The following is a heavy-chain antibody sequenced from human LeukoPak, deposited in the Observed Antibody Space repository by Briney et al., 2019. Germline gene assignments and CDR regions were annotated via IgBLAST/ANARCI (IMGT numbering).Heavy chain of an antibody. CDR2: INHSGST. CDR1: GGSFSGYY. Sequence: SETLSLTCAVYGGSFSGYYWSWIRQPPGKGLEWIGEINHSGSTNYNPSLESRVTISVDTSKNQFSLKLSSVTAADTAVYYCARGGVVAATFFDYWGQGTLVTVSS. V-gene: IGHV4-34*01. D-gene: IGHD2-15*01. CDR3: ARGGVVAATFFDY. J-gene: IGHJ4*02.